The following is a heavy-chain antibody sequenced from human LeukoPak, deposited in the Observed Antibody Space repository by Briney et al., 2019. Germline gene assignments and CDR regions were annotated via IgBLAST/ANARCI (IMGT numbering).Heavy chain of an antibody. V-gene: IGHV3-21*01. CDR3: ARFIDYYDSSGYYFEHYYGMDV. D-gene: IGHD3-22*01. CDR2: ISSSSSYI. J-gene: IGHJ6*02. Sequence: GGSLRLSCAASGFTFSSYSMNWVRQAPGKGLEWVSSISSSSSYIYYADSVKGRFTISRDNAKNSLYLQMNSLRAEDTAVYYCARFIDYYDSSGYYFEHYYGMDVWGQGTTVTVSS. CDR1: GFTFSSYS.